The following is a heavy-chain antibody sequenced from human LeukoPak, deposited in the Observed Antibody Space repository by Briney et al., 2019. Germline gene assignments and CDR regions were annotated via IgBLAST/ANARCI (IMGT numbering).Heavy chain of an antibody. CDR3: AREKLNRYFDL. Sequence: GGSLRLSCAASGFTFSDYYMSWIRQAPGKGLEWVSCISNSGSTIYYADSVKGRFTISRDNAKNSLSLQMNSLSAEDTAVYYCAREKLNRYFDLWGRGTLVTVSP. CDR2: ISNSGSTI. CDR1: GFTFSDYY. D-gene: IGHD1-1*01. J-gene: IGHJ2*01. V-gene: IGHV3-11*01.